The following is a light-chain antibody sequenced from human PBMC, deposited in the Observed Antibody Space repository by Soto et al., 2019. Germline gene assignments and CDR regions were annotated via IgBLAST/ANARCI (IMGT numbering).Light chain of an antibody. CDR1: QSVSSN. V-gene: IGKV3D-15*01. Sequence: EVVLTQSPATLSLSPWERATLSCRASQSVSSNFAWYQQKPGQAPRLLIYGASNRATGIPARFSGSGSGTEFTLTISSLESEDFAVYYCQQDNNWPRTFGQGTKVDIK. CDR2: GAS. CDR3: QQDNNWPRT. J-gene: IGKJ1*01.